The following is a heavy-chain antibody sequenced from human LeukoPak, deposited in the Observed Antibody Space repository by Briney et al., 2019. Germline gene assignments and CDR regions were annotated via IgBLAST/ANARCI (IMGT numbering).Heavy chain of an antibody. CDR2: IYNSGTT. CDR3: TKATQWLAFDY. D-gene: IGHD6-19*01. Sequence: PSETLSLTCTVSGGSISSHFWSWIRQPPGKGLEWIGNIYNSGTTNYNPSLKSGVTISVDTSKNQLSLQLTSVTAADTAVYYCTKATQWLAFDYWGPGNPGHRLL. V-gene: IGHV4-59*11. CDR1: GGSISSHF. J-gene: IGHJ4*02.